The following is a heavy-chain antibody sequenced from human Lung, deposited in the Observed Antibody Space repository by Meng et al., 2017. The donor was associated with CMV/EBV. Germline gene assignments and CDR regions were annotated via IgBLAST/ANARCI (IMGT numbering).Heavy chain of an antibody. J-gene: IGHJ4*02. CDR2: VYYTGTT. D-gene: IGHD3-16*01. CDR1: GGSITNGDYY. CDR3: ARDYTEGDYFDY. Sequence: TCTVSGGSITNGDYYWSWIRQPPGKGLEWIGYVYYTGTTYYNPSLKSRLTISIDTSKNQFSLHLRSVTAADTAVYYCARDYTEGDYFDYWGQGALVTVSS. V-gene: IGHV4-30-4*01.